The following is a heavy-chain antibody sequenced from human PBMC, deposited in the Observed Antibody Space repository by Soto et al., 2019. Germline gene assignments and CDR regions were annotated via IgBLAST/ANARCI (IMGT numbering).Heavy chain of an antibody. CDR1: GYTFTYRY. Sequence: ASVKVSCKASGYTFTYRYLHWVRQAPGQALEWMGWITPFNGNTNYAQKFQDRVTITRDRSMSTAYMELSSLRSEDTAMYYFARSGVWSGYYESPDAFDIWGQGTMVTVS. V-gene: IGHV1-45*02. CDR2: ITPFNGNT. D-gene: IGHD3-3*01. J-gene: IGHJ3*02. CDR3: ARSGVWSGYYESPDAFDI.